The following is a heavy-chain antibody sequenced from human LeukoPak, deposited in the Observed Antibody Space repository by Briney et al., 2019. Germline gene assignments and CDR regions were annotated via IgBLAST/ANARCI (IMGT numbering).Heavy chain of an antibody. V-gene: IGHV4-59*01. Sequence: SETLSLTCTVSGGSISSYYWSWIRQPPGKGLEWIGYIYYSGSTNYNPSLKSRVTISVDTSKSQFSLKLSSVTAADTAVYYCARQEIPTVSIIEDYWYFDLWGRGTLVTVSS. J-gene: IGHJ2*01. D-gene: IGHD4-17*01. CDR3: ARQEIPTVSIIEDYWYFDL. CDR1: GGSISSYY. CDR2: IYYSGST.